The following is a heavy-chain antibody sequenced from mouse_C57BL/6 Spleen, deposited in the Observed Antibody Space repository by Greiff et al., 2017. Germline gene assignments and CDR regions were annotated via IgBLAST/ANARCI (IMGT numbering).Heavy chain of an antibody. CDR1: GYTFTSYW. Sequence: QVQLQQPGAELVRPGSSVKLSCKASGYTFTSYWMHWVKQRPIQGLEWIGNIDPSDSETHYNQKFKDKATLTVDKSSSTAYMQLSSLTSEDSAVYYCARGWVYGNYYWYVDVWGTGTTVTVSS. CDR3: ARGWVYGNYYWYVDV. CDR2: IDPSDSET. J-gene: IGHJ1*03. D-gene: IGHD2-1*01. V-gene: IGHV1-52*01.